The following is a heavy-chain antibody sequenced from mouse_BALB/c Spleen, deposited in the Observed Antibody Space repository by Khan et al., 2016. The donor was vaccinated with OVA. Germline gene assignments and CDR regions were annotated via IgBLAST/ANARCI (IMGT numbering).Heavy chain of an antibody. J-gene: IGHJ2*01. CDR2: ISYSGVT. CDR3: ARGNYYGYYFDY. D-gene: IGHD1-1*01. CDR1: DYSITSGYA. V-gene: IGHV3-2*02. Sequence: EVQLVESGPGLVKPSQSLSLTCTVTDYSITSGYAGNWIRQFPGNKLEWMGYISYSGVTSYTPSLKSRISITRDTTKNQFFLQLNSVTTEDTATYYCARGNYYGYYFDYWGQGTTLTVSS.